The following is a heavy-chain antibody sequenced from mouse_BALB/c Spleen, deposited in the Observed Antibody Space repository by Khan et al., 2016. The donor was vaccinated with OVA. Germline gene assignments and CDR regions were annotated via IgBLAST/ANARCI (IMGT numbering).Heavy chain of an antibody. J-gene: IGHJ3*01. CDR2: IRLKSNNYAT. V-gene: IGHV6-6*02. D-gene: IGHD2-3*01. CDR1: GFTFSNFW. Sequence: EVKLEVSGGGLVQPGGSMKLSCVASGFTFSNFWMNWVRQSPEKGLEWVAEIRLKSNNYATHYAESVKGRFTISRDDSKSSVYLQMNNLRAEDTGIEYCGRPGGYYAWFAYWGQGTLVTVSA. CDR3: GRPGGYYAWFAY.